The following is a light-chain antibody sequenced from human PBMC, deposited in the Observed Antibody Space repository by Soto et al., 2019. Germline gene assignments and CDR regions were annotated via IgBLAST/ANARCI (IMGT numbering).Light chain of an antibody. CDR1: QSVDSSF. V-gene: IGKV3-20*01. CDR2: GAS. CDR3: QQYVSSVT. Sequence: IVLTQSPGSLSLSPGERGTLSCRASQSVDSSFFAWYQQKPDQAPRLLIYGASNRATGIPDRFSGSGSGSDFTLTISRLEPEDFAVYYCQQYVSSVTFGQGTKVEIK. J-gene: IGKJ1*01.